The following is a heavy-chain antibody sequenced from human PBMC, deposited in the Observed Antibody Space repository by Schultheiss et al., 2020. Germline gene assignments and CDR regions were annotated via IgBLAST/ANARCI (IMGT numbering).Heavy chain of an antibody. V-gene: IGHV3-33*06. D-gene: IGHD3-22*01. Sequence: GGSLRLSCAASGFTFSSYGMHWVRQAPGKGLEWVAVIWYDGSNKYYADSVKGRFTISRDNSKNTLYLQMDSPRAEDTAVYYCAKDYYYDSSAYLDYWGQGTLVTVSS. CDR2: IWYDGSNK. CDR3: AKDYYYDSSAYLDY. J-gene: IGHJ4*02. CDR1: GFTFSSYG.